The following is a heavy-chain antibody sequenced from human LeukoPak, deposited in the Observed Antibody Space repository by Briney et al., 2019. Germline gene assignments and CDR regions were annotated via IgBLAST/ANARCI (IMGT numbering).Heavy chain of an antibody. CDR1: EXTFSIYS. D-gene: IGHD2-15*01. V-gene: IGHV3-21*06. Sequence: GGSLRLSCSASEXTFSIYSMNWVRQSPGKGLEWVSSISSSSSYIYYADSVKGRFTISRDNAKNRLYLQMNSLRAEDTAVYYSARGLGAYCSGGSCTFDNWGQGTLVTVSS. CDR3: ARGLGAYCSGGSCTFDN. J-gene: IGHJ4*02. CDR2: ISSSSSYI.